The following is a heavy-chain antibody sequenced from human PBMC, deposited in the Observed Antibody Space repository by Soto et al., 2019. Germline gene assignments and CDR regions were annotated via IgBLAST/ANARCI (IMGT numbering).Heavy chain of an antibody. CDR2: TTPIIGTI. CDR3: AAGDSSDTGDH. V-gene: IGHV1-69*01. CDR1: GDTLSTYA. J-gene: IGHJ4*02. Sequence: QVQLVQSGAEVKKPGSSVKVSCKAAGDTLSTYAISWVRQVPGQRLEWMGGTTPIIGTIDYAQKFQGRVTITADESTATSYMERRSLRSEDTAVYYCAAGDSSDTGDHWGQGTLVTVSS. D-gene: IGHD5-18*01.